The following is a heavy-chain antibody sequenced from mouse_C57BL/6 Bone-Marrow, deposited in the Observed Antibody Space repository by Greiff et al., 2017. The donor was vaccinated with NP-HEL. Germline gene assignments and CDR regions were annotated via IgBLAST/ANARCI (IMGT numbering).Heavy chain of an antibody. CDR3: ARWFPYWYFDV. V-gene: IGHV1-64*01. D-gene: IGHD2-2*01. CDR1: GYTFTSYW. J-gene: IGHJ1*03. CDR2: IHPNSGST. Sequence: QVQLKESGAELVKPGASVKLSCKASGYTFTSYWMHWVKQRPGQGLEWIGMIHPNSGSTNYNEKFKSKATLTVDKSSSTAYMQLSSLTSEDSAVYYCARWFPYWYFDVWGTGTTVTVSS.